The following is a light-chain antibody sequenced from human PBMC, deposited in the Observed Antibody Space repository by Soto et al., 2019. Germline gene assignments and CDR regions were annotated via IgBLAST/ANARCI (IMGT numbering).Light chain of an antibody. Sequence: LTPPASVSGSPGQSITISCTGTSSDVGSYNLVSWYQQHPGKAPKLMIYEVSKRPSGVSNRFSGSKSGNTASLTISGLQAEDEADYYCCSYAGSSTPYVFGTGTKVTVL. J-gene: IGLJ1*01. CDR3: CSYAGSSTPYV. V-gene: IGLV2-23*02. CDR2: EVS. CDR1: SSDVGSYNL.